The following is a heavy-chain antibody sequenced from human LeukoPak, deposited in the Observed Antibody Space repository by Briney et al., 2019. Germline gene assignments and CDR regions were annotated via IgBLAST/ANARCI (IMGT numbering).Heavy chain of an antibody. CDR2: IYSGGST. Sequence: GGSLRLSCAASGFTVSSNYMSWVRQAPGKGLEWVSVIYSGGSTYYADSVKGRLTISRDNSKNTLYLQMNSLRAEDTAVYYCARGYCSSTSCPRGAYWGQGTLVTVSS. D-gene: IGHD2-2*01. J-gene: IGHJ4*02. CDR3: ARGYCSSTSCPRGAY. V-gene: IGHV3-66*02. CDR1: GFTVSSNY.